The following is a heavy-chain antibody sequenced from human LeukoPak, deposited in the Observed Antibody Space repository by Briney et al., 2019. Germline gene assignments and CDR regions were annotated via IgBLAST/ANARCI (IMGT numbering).Heavy chain of an antibody. CDR2: ISAYNGNT. D-gene: IGHD3-3*01. CDR1: GYTFTSYG. Sequence: ASVKVSCKASGYTFTSYGISRVRQAPGQGLEWMGWISAYNGNTNYAQKLQGRVTMTTDTSTSTAYMELRSLRSDDTAVYYCARDGGGLRFLEWLSISHNYYYYYGMDVWGQGTTVTVSS. CDR3: ARDGGGLRFLEWLSISHNYYYYYGMDV. V-gene: IGHV1-18*01. J-gene: IGHJ6*02.